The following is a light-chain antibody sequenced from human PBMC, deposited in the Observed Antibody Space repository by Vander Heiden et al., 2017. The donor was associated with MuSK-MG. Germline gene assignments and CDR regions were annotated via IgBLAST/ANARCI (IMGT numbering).Light chain of an antibody. CDR2: AAS. J-gene: IGKJ2*01. CDR1: QSISSY. V-gene: IGKV1-39*01. Sequence: DIQMTQPPSSLSASVGDRVPITCRARQSISSYVNWYQQKPGKAPKLLIYAASSLQSGVPSRFSGRGSGTDFTLTISSLQPEDVATYYCQQSYSTPYTFGQGTKLEIK. CDR3: QQSYSTPYT.